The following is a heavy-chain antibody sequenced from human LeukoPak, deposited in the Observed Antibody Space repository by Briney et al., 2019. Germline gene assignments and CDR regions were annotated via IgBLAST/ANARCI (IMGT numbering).Heavy chain of an antibody. J-gene: IGHJ4*02. CDR2: ISSSSSYI. Sequence: PGGSLRLSCAASGFTFSSYSMNWVRQAPGKGLEWVSSISSSSSYIYYADSVKGRFTISRDNAKNSLYLQMNSLRAEDTAVYYCARDVSRVVPPDYWGQGTLVTVSS. D-gene: IGHD2-15*01. CDR1: GFTFSSYS. CDR3: ARDVSRVVPPDY. V-gene: IGHV3-21*01.